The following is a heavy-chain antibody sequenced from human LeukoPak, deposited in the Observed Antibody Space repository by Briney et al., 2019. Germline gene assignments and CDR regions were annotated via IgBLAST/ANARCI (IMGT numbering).Heavy chain of an antibody. CDR2: IYRGGST. J-gene: IGHJ4*02. CDR3: ARDGRTYYYDSSGYHYFDY. Sequence: PGGSLRLSCAASGFTFSSNYMSWVRQAPGKGLEWVSVIYRGGSTYYSDSVKGRFTISRDNSKNPLYLHMNSLRAEDTAVYYCARDGRTYYYDSSGYHYFDYWGQGTLVTVSS. CDR1: GFTFSSNY. D-gene: IGHD3-22*01. V-gene: IGHV3-66*01.